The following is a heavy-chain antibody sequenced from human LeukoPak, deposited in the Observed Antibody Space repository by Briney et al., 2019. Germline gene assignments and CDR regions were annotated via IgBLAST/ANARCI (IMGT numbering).Heavy chain of an antibody. J-gene: IGHJ6*03. V-gene: IGHV4-59*08. CDR3: ARRGSSSPTGYSYYYMDV. CDR2: IHYSGST. CDR1: GGSISSYY. D-gene: IGHD6-6*01. Sequence: SETLSLTCTVSGGSISSYYWRWIRQPPGKGLEWVGYIHYSGSTNYNPSLNTRGSMSLDTSKNQFSLKLTSVTAADTAVYYCARRGSSSPTGYSYYYMDVWGIGTTVTVSS.